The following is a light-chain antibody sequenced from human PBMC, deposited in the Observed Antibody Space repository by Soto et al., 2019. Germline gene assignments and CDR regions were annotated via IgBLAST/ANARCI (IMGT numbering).Light chain of an antibody. CDR3: SSYTSSSTHD. V-gene: IGLV2-14*01. Sequence: TQPASVSPTPGQWLPISCTGHTCDVGGYNYVSWYQQHPGKAPKLIIYDVRNRRSGVSDRFSGSKSGYSASLIISVLQAEQEADYFCSSYTSSSTHDFASGTTFTV. CDR2: DVR. J-gene: IGLJ1*01. CDR1: TCDVGGYNY.